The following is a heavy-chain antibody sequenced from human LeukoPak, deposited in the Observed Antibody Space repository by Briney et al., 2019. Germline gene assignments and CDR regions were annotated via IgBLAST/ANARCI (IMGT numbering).Heavy chain of an antibody. V-gene: IGHV1-69*01. CDR2: IIPIFGTA. CDR1: GGTFSSNA. D-gene: IGHD2-21*02. CDR3: ARVPVGTGPKGWFHP. Sequence: SVKVSCKASGGTFSSNAISWVRQAPGQALEWLEGIIPIFGTANYAHNFHVRVTITAEEYTTTAYMELNSLRSKATAGVFCARVPVGTGPKGWFHPWRQGTLVSVSS. J-gene: IGHJ5*02.